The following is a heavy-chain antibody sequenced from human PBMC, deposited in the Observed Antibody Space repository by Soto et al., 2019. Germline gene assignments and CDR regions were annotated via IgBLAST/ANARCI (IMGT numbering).Heavy chain of an antibody. CDR1: GFTFSAYA. D-gene: IGHD3-3*01. V-gene: IGHV3-23*01. CDR3: TTTITIFGVVITEPEYYYYGMDV. Sequence: PGGSLRLSCAASGFTFSAYAMSWVRQAPGMGLEWVSSINVDDSAYYADSVKGRFTISRDNSKSTVFLELSSLRVEDTATFYCTTTITIFGVVITEPEYYYYGMDVWGQGTTVTVSS. J-gene: IGHJ6*02. CDR2: INVDDSA.